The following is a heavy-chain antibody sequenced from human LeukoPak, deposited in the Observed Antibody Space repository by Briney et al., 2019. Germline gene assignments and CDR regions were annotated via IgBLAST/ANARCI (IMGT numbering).Heavy chain of an antibody. CDR2: IKPNSGGT. D-gene: IGHD3-3*01. CDR1: GYTFTGYY. V-gene: IGHV1-2*02. J-gene: IGHJ3*02. Sequence: ASVKVSCKASGYTFTGYYMHWVRQAPGERPQWMGWIKPNSGGTNYAQKFQGRVTMTRDTSISTAYMELSRLRSDDTAVYYCAREGVLRFLEWYPRGAFDIWGQGTMVTVSS. CDR3: AREGVLRFLEWYPRGAFDI.